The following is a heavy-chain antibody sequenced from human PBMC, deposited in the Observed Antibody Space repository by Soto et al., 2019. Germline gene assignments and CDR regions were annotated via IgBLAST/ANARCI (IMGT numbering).Heavy chain of an antibody. J-gene: IGHJ6*02. CDR2: ISSSSSYI. CDR1: GFTFSSYS. Sequence: EVQLVESGGGLVKPGGSLRLSCAASGFTFSSYSMNWVRQAPGKGLEWVSSISSSSSYIYYADSVKGRFTISRDNAKNSLCLQMNSLRADDTGVYYCARVPEGYSSSWYYGMDVWGQGSTVTVSS. D-gene: IGHD6-13*01. CDR3: ARVPEGYSSSWYYGMDV. V-gene: IGHV3-21*01.